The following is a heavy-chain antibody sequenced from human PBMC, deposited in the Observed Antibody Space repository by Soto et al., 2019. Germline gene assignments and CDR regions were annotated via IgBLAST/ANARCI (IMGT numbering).Heavy chain of an antibody. Sequence: ASVKVSCKASGYTFTTYAIHWVLQAPGQRLEWMGWINTVNDNTKYSQKFQGRVTIIRDTSASTAYMELSSLRSEDTAVYYCARALCDTTSCYYNFLDVWGKGTTVTVSS. CDR2: INTVNDNT. CDR3: ARALCDTTSCYYNFLDV. V-gene: IGHV1-3*04. D-gene: IGHD2-2*01. J-gene: IGHJ6*03. CDR1: GYTFTTYA.